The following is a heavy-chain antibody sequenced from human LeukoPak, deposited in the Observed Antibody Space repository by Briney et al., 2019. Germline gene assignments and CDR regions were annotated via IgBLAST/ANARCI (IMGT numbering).Heavy chain of an antibody. V-gene: IGHV3-74*01. CDR2: INTDGSIT. D-gene: IGHD3-22*01. CDR3: ARYFYDGSRYYFFDY. Sequence: PGGSLRLSCAASGFTFSSYWMHWVRQAPGKGLVWVSRINTDGSITTYADSVKGRFTISRDNAKNTLYLQMYSLRAEDTAVYYCARYFYDGSRYYFFDYWGQGTLVTVSS. J-gene: IGHJ4*02. CDR1: GFTFSSYW.